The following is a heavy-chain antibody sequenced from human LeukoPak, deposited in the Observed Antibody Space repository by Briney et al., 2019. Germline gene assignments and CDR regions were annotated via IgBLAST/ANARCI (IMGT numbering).Heavy chain of an antibody. CDR1: GGSFSGYY. V-gene: IGHV4-34*01. D-gene: IGHD3-16*01. CDR2: INHSGST. CDR3: ARLRALDY. J-gene: IGHJ4*02. Sequence: SETLSLTCAVYGGSFSGYYWSWIRQPPGKGLEWIGEINHSGSTNYNPSLKSRVTISVDTSKNQFPLKLSSVTAADTAVYYCARLRALDYWGQGTLVTVSS.